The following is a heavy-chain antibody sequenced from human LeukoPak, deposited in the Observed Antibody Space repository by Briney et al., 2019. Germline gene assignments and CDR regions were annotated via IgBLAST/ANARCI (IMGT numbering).Heavy chain of an antibody. CDR2: IKHDGSEK. CDR3: ARDRVAATHRYYYYYMDV. D-gene: IGHD6-19*01. CDR1: GFTFSSYW. Sequence: PGGSLRLSCAASGFTFSSYWMSWVRQAPGKGLEWVANIKHDGSEKYYVDSVKGRFTISRDNAKNSLYLQMNSLRGEDTAVYYCARDRVAATHRYYYYYMDVWGKGTTVTVSS. J-gene: IGHJ6*03. V-gene: IGHV3-7*01.